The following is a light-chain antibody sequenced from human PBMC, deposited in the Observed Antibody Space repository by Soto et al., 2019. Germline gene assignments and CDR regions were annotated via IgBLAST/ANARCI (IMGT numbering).Light chain of an antibody. J-gene: IGKJ5*01. CDR2: GAS. CDR1: QSVSSSY. V-gene: IGKV3-20*01. CDR3: QHFGGTTFT. Sequence: EILSTQSPGTLSLSPGQGATHSCKASQSVSSSYIAWYQQRPGQTPSLLIYGASTRATGIPDRFSGSGSGTHFTLTISRLEPGDFAVYYCQHFGGTTFTFGQGTRLEIK.